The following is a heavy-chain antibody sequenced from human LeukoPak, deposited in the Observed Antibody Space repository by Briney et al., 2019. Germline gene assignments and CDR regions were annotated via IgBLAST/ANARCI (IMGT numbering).Heavy chain of an antibody. V-gene: IGHV1-2*02. CDR3: ARDRVMVRGVIIDY. CDR2: INPNSGGT. CDR1: GYTFTGYY. D-gene: IGHD3-10*01. J-gene: IGHJ4*02. Sequence: ASVKVSCKASGYTFTGYYMHWVRQAPGQGLEWMGWINPNSGGTNYAQKFQGRVTMTRDTPISTAYMELSRLRSDDTAVYYCARDRVMVRGVIIDYWGQGTLVTVSS.